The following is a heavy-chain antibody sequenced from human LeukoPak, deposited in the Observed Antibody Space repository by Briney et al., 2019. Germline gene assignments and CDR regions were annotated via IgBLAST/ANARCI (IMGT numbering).Heavy chain of an antibody. CDR3: VKALIGHNSGSYCFDP. J-gene: IGHJ5*02. V-gene: IGHV3-64D*06. D-gene: IGHD3-10*01. CDR2: ISSNGGST. CDR1: GFTFSSYA. Sequence: GGSLRLSCSASGFTFSSYAMHWVRQAPGKGLEYVSAISSNGGSTYYADSVKGRFTISRDNSKNTLYLQMSSLRAEDTAVYYCVKALIGHNSGSYCFDPWGQGTLVTVSS.